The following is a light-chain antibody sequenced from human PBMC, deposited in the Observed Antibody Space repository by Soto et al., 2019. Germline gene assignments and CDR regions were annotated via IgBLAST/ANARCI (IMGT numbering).Light chain of an antibody. Sequence: KLTKSPSFLSASIGDRVTITCRASQGISTYLAWYQQKPGQAPKSLIYGASTLQSGVPSRFSGGGSGTEFTLTISSLQPEDFATYYCQELNSYPRTFGQGTKVDIK. V-gene: IGKV1-9*01. CDR3: QELNSYPRT. J-gene: IGKJ1*01. CDR1: QGISTY. CDR2: GAS.